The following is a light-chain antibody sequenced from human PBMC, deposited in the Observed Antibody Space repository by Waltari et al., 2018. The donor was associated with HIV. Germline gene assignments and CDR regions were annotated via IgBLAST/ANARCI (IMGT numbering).Light chain of an antibody. CDR3: LQRNSWPQT. CDR2: DAS. J-gene: IGKJ2*01. Sequence: EIVLKLSPATLTLFPGERATLSSRASQSISSSLAWYQQKPGQAPRLLIYDASNRATGIPARFSGSGSGTDFTLTISSLEPDDFVVYYCLQRNSWPQTFGQGTKLEI. CDR1: QSISSS. V-gene: IGKV3-11*01.